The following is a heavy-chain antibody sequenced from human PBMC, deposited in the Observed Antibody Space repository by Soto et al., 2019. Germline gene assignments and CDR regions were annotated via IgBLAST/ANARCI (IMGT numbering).Heavy chain of an antibody. CDR2: ISYDGSNK. V-gene: IGHV3-30*18. D-gene: IGHD2-8*01. Sequence: QVQLVESGGGVVQPGRSLRLSCAASGFTFSSYGMHWVRQAPGKGLEWVAVISYDGSNKYYADSVKGRFTISRDNSKKTLFLQMNSLRAEDTAVYYCAKVRGGYCTTGVCYREPDYFDYWGQGTLVTVSS. CDR1: GFTFSSYG. CDR3: AKVRGGYCTTGVCYREPDYFDY. J-gene: IGHJ4*02.